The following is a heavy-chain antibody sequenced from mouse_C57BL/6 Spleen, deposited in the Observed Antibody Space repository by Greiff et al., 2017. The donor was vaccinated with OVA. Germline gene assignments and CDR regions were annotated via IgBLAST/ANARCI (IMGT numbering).Heavy chain of an antibody. CDR1: GYTFTDYY. CDR2: INPNNGGT. CDR3: AREGAYYSNYYYAMDY. D-gene: IGHD2-5*01. V-gene: IGHV1-26*01. J-gene: IGHJ4*01. Sequence: EVQLQQSGPELVKPGASVKISCKASGYTFTDYYMNWVKQSHGKSLEWIGDINPNNGGTSYNQKFKGKATLTVDKSSSTAYMELRSLTSEDSAVYYCAREGAYYSNYYYAMDYWGQGTSVTVSS.